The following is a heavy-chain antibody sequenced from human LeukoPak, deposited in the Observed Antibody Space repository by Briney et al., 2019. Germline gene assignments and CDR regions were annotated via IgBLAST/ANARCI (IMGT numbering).Heavy chain of an antibody. CDR1: GYTLTGYY. D-gene: IGHD3-9*01. J-gene: IGHJ4*02. CDR3: ARPIRYFDWPDFDY. CDR2: INSNNGGT. Sequence: ASVPVSFKCSGYTLTGYYLHWVRQAPARGVEWVGLINSNNGGTNYAQKFQGRVTMTRDTSISTAYMELSRLKSDDTAVYYCARPIRYFDWPDFDYWGQGTLVTVSS. V-gene: IGHV1-2*02.